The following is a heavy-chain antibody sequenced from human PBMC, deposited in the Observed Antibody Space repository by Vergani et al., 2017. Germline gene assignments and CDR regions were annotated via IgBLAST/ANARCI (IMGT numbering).Heavy chain of an antibody. CDR2: ISSSSSYI. CDR3: ARAAAAGSVSRNWFDP. D-gene: IGHD6-13*01. V-gene: IGHV3-21*01. J-gene: IGHJ5*02. Sequence: EVQLVESGGGLVKPGGSLRLSCAASGFTFSSYSMNWVRQAPGKGLEWVSSISSSSSYIFYADSVKGRFTISRDNAKNSLYLQMNSLRAEYTAVYYCARAAAAGSVSRNWFDPWGQGTLVTVSS. CDR1: GFTFSSYS.